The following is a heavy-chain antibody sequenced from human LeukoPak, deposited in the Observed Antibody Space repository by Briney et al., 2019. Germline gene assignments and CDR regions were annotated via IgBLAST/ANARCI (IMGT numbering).Heavy chain of an antibody. CDR3: TRVSIHGDSDY. CDR1: GGSINDYY. V-gene: IGHV4-59*01. CDR2: IYYTGRT. J-gene: IGHJ4*02. Sequence: SETLSLTCTVSGGSINDYYWSWIRQSPGKGLEWIGYIYYTGRTKYNPSVQSRVTISVDTSKNQFSLNLRSVTSADTAVYFCTRVSIHGDSDYWGQGTLVTVSS.